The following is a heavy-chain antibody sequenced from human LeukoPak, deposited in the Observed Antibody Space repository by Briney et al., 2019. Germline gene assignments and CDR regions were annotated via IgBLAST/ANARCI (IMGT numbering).Heavy chain of an antibody. CDR2: IKQDGSEK. J-gene: IGHJ3*02. V-gene: IGHV3-7*04. CDR1: GFTFSSYW. D-gene: IGHD2-2*01. Sequence: GGSLRLSCAASGFTFSSYWMSWVRQAPGRGLEWVANIKQDGSEKYYVDSVKGRFTISRDNAKNSLYLQMNSLRAEDTAVYYCWRGGGLYCSSTSCYPIGPAKAFDIWGQGTMVTVSS. CDR3: WRGGGLYCSSTSCYPIGPAKAFDI.